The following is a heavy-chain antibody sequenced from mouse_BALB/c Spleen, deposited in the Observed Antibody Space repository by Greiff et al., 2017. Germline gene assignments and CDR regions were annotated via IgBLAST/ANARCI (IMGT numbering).Heavy chain of an antibody. CDR1: GFTFSGYA. V-gene: IGHV5-6-5*01. Sequence: DVHLVESGGGLVKPGGSLKLSCAASGFTFSGYAMSGVRQTPGKGLEWVASISGGGSTYYPDGVKGRFTISRDNARNILYLQMSSLRSEDTAMYYCARGYYGSSPFAYWGQGTLVTVSA. D-gene: IGHD1-1*01. CDR2: ISGGGST. J-gene: IGHJ3*01. CDR3: ARGYYGSSPFAY.